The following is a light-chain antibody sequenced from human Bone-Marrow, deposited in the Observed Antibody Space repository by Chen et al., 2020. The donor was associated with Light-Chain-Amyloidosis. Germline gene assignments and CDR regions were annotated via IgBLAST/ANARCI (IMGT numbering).Light chain of an antibody. V-gene: IGKV3-20*01. J-gene: IGKJ4*01. CDR2: DPS. CDR1: QSVRSDY. Sequence: EIVLTQSPGTLSLSPGERATLSCRASQSVRSDYLAWYKQKPGQAPRVVIYDPSSRATGIPDRFRGSGSGTDFTLTISRLEPEDSAVYFCQQYGGAPLTFGGGTKVEIK. CDR3: QQYGGAPLT.